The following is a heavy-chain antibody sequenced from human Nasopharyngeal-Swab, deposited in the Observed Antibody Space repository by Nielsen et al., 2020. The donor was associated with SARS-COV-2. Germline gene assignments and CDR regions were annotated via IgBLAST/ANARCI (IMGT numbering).Heavy chain of an antibody. CDR3: ARDLEGIFDH. D-gene: IGHD6-13*01. V-gene: IGHV3-21*01. J-gene: IGHJ4*02. Sequence: VRQAPGKGLEWVSSTSSRSGDISYTDSVKGRFSISRDNAKNSLYLQMNSLRVEDTAVYYCARDLEGIFDHWGQGALGTVSS. CDR2: TSSRSGDI.